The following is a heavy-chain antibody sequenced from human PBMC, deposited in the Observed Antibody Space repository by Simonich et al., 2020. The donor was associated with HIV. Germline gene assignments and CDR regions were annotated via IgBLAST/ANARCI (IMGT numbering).Heavy chain of an antibody. CDR3: AGDSSAYYYHY. J-gene: IGHJ4*02. CDR2: INHSGST. V-gene: IGHV4-39*07. Sequence: QLQLQESGPGLVKPSETLSITCTVSGGSISISSYYWGWILQPPGKGVEWIGEINHSGSTNYNPSLKSRVTISVPTSKKQFSRKVTSVTAADTAVYYCAGDSSAYYYHYWGQGSLVTVSS. D-gene: IGHD3-22*01. CDR1: GGSISISSYY.